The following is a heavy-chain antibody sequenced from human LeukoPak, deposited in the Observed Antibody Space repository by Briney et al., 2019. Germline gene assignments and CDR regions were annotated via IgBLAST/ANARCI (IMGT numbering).Heavy chain of an antibody. V-gene: IGHV4-38-2*02. Sequence: PSETLSLTCAVSAYSISSGYYWGWIRQPPGKGLEWIGSIYHSGSTYYNPSLKSRVTISVDTSKNQFSLKLSSVTAADTAVYYCAREFTMVRGVILNWFDPWGQGTLVTVSS. CDR3: AREFTMVRGVILNWFDP. CDR1: AYSISSGYY. CDR2: IYHSGST. D-gene: IGHD3-10*01. J-gene: IGHJ5*02.